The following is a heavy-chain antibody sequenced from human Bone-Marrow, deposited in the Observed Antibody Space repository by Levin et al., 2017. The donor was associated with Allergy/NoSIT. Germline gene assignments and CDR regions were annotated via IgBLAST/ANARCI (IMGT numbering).Heavy chain of an antibody. CDR1: GGPLRSFY. Sequence: SETLSLTCTVSGGPLRSFYWTWIRQPPGKGLEWIGYIYSSGSTNYNPSLESRVTMSIDTSRNHFSLKLSSVTPADTAIYYCARDSRYTSAFDLWGQGTVVTVS. CDR2: IYSSGST. D-gene: IGHD2-2*02. CDR3: ARDSRYTSAFDL. J-gene: IGHJ3*01. V-gene: IGHV4-59*01.